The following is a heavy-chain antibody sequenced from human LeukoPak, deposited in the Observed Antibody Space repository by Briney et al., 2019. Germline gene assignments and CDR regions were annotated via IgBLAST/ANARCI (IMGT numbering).Heavy chain of an antibody. CDR2: ISSSGRTK. V-gene: IGHV3-48*03. CDR3: ARAAIAARLRYFDWSTSPFDP. D-gene: IGHD3-9*01. CDR1: GITFSSYE. J-gene: IGHJ5*02. Sequence: GGSLRLSCAASGITFSSYEMNWVRQAPGKGLEWVSYISSSGRTKYYADSVKGRFTISRDNAKNSLYLQMNSLRAEDTAVYYCARAAIAARLRYFDWSTSPFDPWGQGTLVTVSS.